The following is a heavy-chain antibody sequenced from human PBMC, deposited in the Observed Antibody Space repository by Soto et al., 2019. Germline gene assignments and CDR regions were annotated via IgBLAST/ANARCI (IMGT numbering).Heavy chain of an antibody. D-gene: IGHD2-8*01. J-gene: IGHJ4*02. Sequence: GGSLRLSCAASGFTFSSYAMSWVRQAPGKGLEWVSAISGSGGSTYYADSVKGRFTISRDNSKNTLYLQMNSLRAEDTAVYYCAKDQDCTNGVCYDFDYWGQGTLVTVSS. CDR1: GFTFSSYA. V-gene: IGHV3-23*01. CDR3: AKDQDCTNGVCYDFDY. CDR2: ISGSGGST.